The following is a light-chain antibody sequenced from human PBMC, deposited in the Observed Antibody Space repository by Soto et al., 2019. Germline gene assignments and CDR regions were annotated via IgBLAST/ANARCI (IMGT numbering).Light chain of an antibody. J-gene: IGKJ2*01. CDR2: GAS. CDR3: QQFGDSPPAFT. Sequence: ESMLTQSPGTLSLSPGDRATLSCRASRSVSSRYMTWYQQKPGQAPRLLIYGASIRATGIPDRFSGSGSGTDFTLTISRLEAEDFAVYYCQQFGDSPPAFTFGQGTKLEI. V-gene: IGKV3-20*01. CDR1: RSVSSRY.